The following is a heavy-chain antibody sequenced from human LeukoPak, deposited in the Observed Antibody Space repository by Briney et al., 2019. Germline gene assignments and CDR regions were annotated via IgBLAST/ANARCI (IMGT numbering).Heavy chain of an antibody. Sequence: GGSLRLSCAASGFTFSNYGMHWVRQAPGKGLEWVALIRYDGSNKYYADSVKGRFTISRDNSKNTLYLQMNSLRAEDTAVYYCAKRDRMYTSGSYYFDYWGQGTLVTVSS. CDR1: GFTFSNYG. J-gene: IGHJ4*02. CDR2: IRYDGSNK. D-gene: IGHD6-19*01. V-gene: IGHV3-30*02. CDR3: AKRDRMYTSGSYYFDY.